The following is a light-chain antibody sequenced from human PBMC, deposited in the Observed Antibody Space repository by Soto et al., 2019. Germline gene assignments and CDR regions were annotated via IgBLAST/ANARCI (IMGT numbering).Light chain of an antibody. CDR3: QQSYNAPYT. CDR2: SAA. J-gene: IGKJ2*01. V-gene: IGKV1-39*01. Sequence: DIQMTQSPSSLSVSIGDSITITCRASQNIGTSLNWYQMKLGRAPKLLIYSAATLQSGAPSRFSGGGSGTDFTLTIKNLQPDDFATYACQQSYNAPYTFGRGTMLESK. CDR1: QNIGTS.